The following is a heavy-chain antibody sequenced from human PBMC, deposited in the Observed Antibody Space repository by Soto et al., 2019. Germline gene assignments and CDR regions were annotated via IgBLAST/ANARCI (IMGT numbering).Heavy chain of an antibody. CDR2: INPSDGGT. V-gene: IGHV1-2*02. J-gene: IGHJ4*02. D-gene: IGHD1-1*01. Sequence: GASVKVSCKASGYTFTGYHIHWVRQAPGQGLEWMGSINPSDGGTKFAQNFQGRVTMTRDTSISTAYMDLSSLKSDDTAIYYCALIRRGIQLWHHPNDYWGQGTLVTVSS. CDR3: ALIRRGIQLWHHPNDY. CDR1: GYTFTGYH.